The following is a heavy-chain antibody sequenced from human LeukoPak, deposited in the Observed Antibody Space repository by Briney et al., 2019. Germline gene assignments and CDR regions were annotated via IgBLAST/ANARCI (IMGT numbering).Heavy chain of an antibody. CDR1: GGSISSYY. D-gene: IGHD2-15*01. V-gene: IGHV4-59*01. J-gene: IGHJ3*02. CDR3: AGSSIVVVVAAPHAFDI. CDR2: IYYSGST. Sequence: SETLSLTCTVSGGSISSYYWSWIRQPPGKGLVWIGYIYYSGSTNYNPSLKSRVTISVDTSKNQFSLKLSSVTAADTAVYYCAGSSIVVVVAAPHAFDIWGQGTMVTVSS.